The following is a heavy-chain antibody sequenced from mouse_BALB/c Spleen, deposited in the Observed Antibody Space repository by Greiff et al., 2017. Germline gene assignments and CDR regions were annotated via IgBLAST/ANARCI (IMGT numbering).Heavy chain of an antibody. Sequence: VQLQQSGPGLVQPSQSLSITCTVSGFSLTSYGVHWVRQSPGKGLEWLGVIWSGGSTDYNAGFISRLSISKDNSKSQVFFKMNSLQANDTAIYYCARSDYDYRFAYWGQGTLVTVSA. J-gene: IGHJ3*01. D-gene: IGHD2-4*01. V-gene: IGHV2-2*02. CDR3: ARSDYDYRFAY. CDR1: GFSLTSYG. CDR2: IWSGGST.